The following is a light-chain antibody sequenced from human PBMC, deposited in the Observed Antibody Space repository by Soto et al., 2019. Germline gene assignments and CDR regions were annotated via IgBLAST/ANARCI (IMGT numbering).Light chain of an antibody. CDR3: QQYNYWPHP. J-gene: IGKJ2*01. CDR2: GAS. V-gene: IGKV3-15*01. CDR1: QSVGSH. Sequence: EIVMTQSPATLSVSPGESATLSCRASQSVGSHLAWYQQKPGQAPRLLISGASTRATGFPTSFSGSGSGTEFTLTITSLQSDDFALYFFQQYNYWPHPLGQGTKLEIQ.